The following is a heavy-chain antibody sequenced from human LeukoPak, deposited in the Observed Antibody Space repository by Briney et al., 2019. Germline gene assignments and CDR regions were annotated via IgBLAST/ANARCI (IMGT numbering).Heavy chain of an antibody. D-gene: IGHD3-22*01. Sequence: PGGSLRLSCADSGSAFSSYTMVWVRQAPGKGLEWVSSITRSSTYIHYADSVKGRFTISRDNPKNSLYLQMKSLRAEDTAVYYCARDTGYSDSSGYYGTNFDSWGQGTLVTVSP. V-gene: IGHV3-21*01. CDR1: GSAFSSYT. CDR2: ITRSSTYI. CDR3: ARDTGYSDSSGYYGTNFDS. J-gene: IGHJ4*02.